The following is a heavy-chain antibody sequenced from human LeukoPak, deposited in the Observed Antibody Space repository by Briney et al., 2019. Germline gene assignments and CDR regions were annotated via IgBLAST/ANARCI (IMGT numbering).Heavy chain of an antibody. CDR1: GGSISSSSYY. CDR3: ARDPEVGVTPSWFDP. CDR2: IYTSGST. Sequence: SETLSLTCTVSGGSISSSSYYWSWIRQPAGKGLEWIGRIYTSGSTNYNPSLKSRVTMSVDTSKNQFSLKLSSVTAADTAVYYCARDPEVGVTPSWFDPWGQGTLVTVSS. V-gene: IGHV4-61*02. D-gene: IGHD1-26*01. J-gene: IGHJ5*02.